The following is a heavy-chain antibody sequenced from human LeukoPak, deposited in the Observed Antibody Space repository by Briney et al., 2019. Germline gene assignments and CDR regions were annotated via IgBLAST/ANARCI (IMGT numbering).Heavy chain of an antibody. J-gene: IGHJ6*02. CDR2: IYSGGST. V-gene: IGHV3-53*01. CDR1: GFTVSSNY. D-gene: IGHD2-15*01. Sequence: GGSLRLSCAVSGFTVSSNYMSWVRQAPGKGLEWVSVIYSGGSTYYADSVKGRFTISRDNSKNTLYLQMNSLRAEGTAVYYCARDLVVAATFDYYYYGMDVWGQGTTVTVSS. CDR3: ARDLVVAATFDYYYYGMDV.